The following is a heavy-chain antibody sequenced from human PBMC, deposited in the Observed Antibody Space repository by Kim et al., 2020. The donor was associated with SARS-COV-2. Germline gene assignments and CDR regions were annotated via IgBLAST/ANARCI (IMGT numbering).Heavy chain of an antibody. V-gene: IGHV5-10-1*01. CDR3: ARLVWFGEFDYYFDY. Sequence: PSFQGHVTISADKSITTAYLQWSSLKASDTAVYYCARLVWFGEFDYYFDYWGQGTLVTVSS. J-gene: IGHJ4*02. D-gene: IGHD3-10*01.